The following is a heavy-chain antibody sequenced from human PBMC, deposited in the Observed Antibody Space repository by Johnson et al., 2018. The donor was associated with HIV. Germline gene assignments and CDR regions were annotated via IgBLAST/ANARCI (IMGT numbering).Heavy chain of an antibody. CDR3: ARGVEGAFDI. CDR2: ISYDGSNK. Sequence: VQLVESGGGVVQPGRSLRLSCAASGFTFSSYAMHWVRQAPGKGLEWVAVISYDGSNKYYADSVKGRFTISRDNSKNTLYLQMNSLRAEDTAVYYCARGVEGAFDIWGQGTMVTVSS. J-gene: IGHJ3*02. CDR1: GFTFSSYA. D-gene: IGHD3-10*01. V-gene: IGHV3-30-3*01.